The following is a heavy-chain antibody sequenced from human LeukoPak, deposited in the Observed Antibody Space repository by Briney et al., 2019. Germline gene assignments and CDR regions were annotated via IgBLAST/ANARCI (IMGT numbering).Heavy chain of an antibody. CDR2: IYYSGST. V-gene: IGHV4-30-4*01. Sequence: SQTLSLTCTVSGGSISSGDYYWSWIRQPPGKGLEWIGYIYYSGSTYYNPSLKSRVTISVDTSKNQFSLKLSSVTAADTAVYYCARGSWIQLWFYFDLWGQGTLVTVSS. CDR3: ARGSWIQLWFYFDL. CDR1: GGSISSGDYY. J-gene: IGHJ4*03. D-gene: IGHD5-18*01.